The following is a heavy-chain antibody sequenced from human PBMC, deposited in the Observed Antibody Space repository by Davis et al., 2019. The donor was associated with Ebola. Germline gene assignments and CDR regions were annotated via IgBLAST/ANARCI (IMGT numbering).Heavy chain of an antibody. J-gene: IGHJ4*02. D-gene: IGHD3-10*01. V-gene: IGHV3-66*01. Sequence: GGSLRLSCEVSGFTVSSNHMSWVRQAPGKGLEWVSVIYRGGTTNYADSVKGRFTNSRDNFKNTLYLEMNSLRAEDTAVYYCAREVGTAIRGVEYFFDDWGQGTLVTVSS. CDR1: GFTVSSNH. CDR3: AREVGTAIRGVEYFFDD. CDR2: IYRGGTT.